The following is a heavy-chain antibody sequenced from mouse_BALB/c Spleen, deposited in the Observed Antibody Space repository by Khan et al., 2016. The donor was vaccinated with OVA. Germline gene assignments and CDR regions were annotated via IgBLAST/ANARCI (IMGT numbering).Heavy chain of an antibody. D-gene: IGHD4-1*01. CDR3: SRGGLGRAMDY. Sequence: QVQLKQSGAEVMKPGASVKISCKTTGYTFSSYWIEWVKQTPGHGLEWIGEILPGSVSIKYNEKFKGKATFTAETSSNTAYIQFSSLTSEDSAVYYWSRGGLGRAMDYWGQGTSVAVSS. CDR1: GYTFSSYW. J-gene: IGHJ4*01. CDR2: ILPGSVSI. V-gene: IGHV1-9*01.